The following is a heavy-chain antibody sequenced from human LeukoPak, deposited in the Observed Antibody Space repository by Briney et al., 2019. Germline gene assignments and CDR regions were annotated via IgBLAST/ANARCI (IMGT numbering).Heavy chain of an antibody. CDR3: ARDYNYDILTGYREYYYYYGMDV. D-gene: IGHD3-9*01. CDR1: GGTFSSYA. V-gene: IGHV1-18*01. Sequence: EASVKVSCKASGGTFSSYAISWVRQAPGQGLEWMGWISAYNGNTNYAQKLQGRVTMTTDTSTSTAHMELRSLRSDDTAVYYCARDYNYDILTGYREYYYYYGMDVWGQGTTVTVSS. CDR2: ISAYNGNT. J-gene: IGHJ6*02.